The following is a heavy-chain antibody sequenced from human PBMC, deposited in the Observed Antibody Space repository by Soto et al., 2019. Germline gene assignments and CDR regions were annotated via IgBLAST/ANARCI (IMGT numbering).Heavy chain of an antibody. Sequence: SVKVSCKASGGTFSSYAISWVRQAPGQGLECMGRIIPILGIAKYAQKFQGRVTITADKSTSTAYMELNSLRSEDTAVYYCARIDHYSSYGMDVWGQATTVTVSS. D-gene: IGHD2-15*01. CDR3: ARIDHYSSYGMDV. CDR2: IIPILGIA. J-gene: IGHJ6*02. CDR1: GGTFSSYA. V-gene: IGHV1-69*04.